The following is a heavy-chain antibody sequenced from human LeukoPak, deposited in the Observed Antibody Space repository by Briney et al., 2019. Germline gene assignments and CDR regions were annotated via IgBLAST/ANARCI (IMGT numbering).Heavy chain of an antibody. CDR3: ARDLFSEQLGFDP. CDR2: IIPIFGTA. J-gene: IGHJ5*02. CDR1: GGTFSSYA. V-gene: IGHV1-69*05. D-gene: IGHD6-13*01. Sequence: SVKVSXKASGGTFSSYAISWVRQAPGQGLEWVGRIIPIFGTANYAQKFQGRVTITTDESTSTAYMELSSLRSEDTAVYYCARDLFSEQLGFDPWGQGTLVTVSS.